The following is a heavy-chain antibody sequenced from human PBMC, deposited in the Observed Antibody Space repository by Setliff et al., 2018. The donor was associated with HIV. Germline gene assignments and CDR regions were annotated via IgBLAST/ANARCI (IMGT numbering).Heavy chain of an antibody. J-gene: IGHJ4*02. CDR1: GGTFSSYA. D-gene: IGHD3-9*01. CDR2: IIPIFGTA. V-gene: IGHV1-69*05. CDR3: ARDHGILTGYYTDH. Sequence: SVKVSCKASGGTFSSYAISWVRQAPGQGLEWMGGIIPIFGTANYAQKFQGRVTMTRDTSASTAYMELRSLRSDDTAVYYCARDHGILTGYYTDHWGQGTLVTVSS.